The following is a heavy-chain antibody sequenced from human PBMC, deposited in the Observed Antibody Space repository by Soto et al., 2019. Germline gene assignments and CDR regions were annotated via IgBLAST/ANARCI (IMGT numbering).Heavy chain of an antibody. CDR3: ARGPRKRLYYFDY. D-gene: IGHD6-25*01. CDR2: INHSGNT. Sequence: QVQLQQWGAGLLKPSETLSLTCAVYGGSFSGYYWSWIRQPPGKGLEWIGEINHSGNTNYNPSLKSRDTISVDTSKNQCSLKLSSVTAADTAVYYFARGPRKRLYYFDYWGQGTLDTVAS. V-gene: IGHV4-34*01. J-gene: IGHJ4*02. CDR1: GGSFSGYY.